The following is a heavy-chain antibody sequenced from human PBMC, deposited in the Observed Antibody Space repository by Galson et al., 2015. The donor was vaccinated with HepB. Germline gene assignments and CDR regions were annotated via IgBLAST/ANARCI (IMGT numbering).Heavy chain of an antibody. CDR2: IIPIFGTA. D-gene: IGHD2-2*01. CDR3: ALQDQDIVVVPAARRYYYYGMDV. J-gene: IGHJ6*02. CDR1: GGTFSSYA. Sequence: SVKVSCKASGGTFSSYAISWVRQAPGQGLEWMGGIIPIFGTANYAQKFQGRVTITADESTSTAYMELSSLGSEDTAVYYCALQDQDIVVVPAARRYYYYGMDVWGQGTTVTVSS. V-gene: IGHV1-69*13.